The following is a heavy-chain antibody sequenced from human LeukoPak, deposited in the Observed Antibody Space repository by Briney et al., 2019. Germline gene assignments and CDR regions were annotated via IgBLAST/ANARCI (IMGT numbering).Heavy chain of an antibody. D-gene: IGHD2-15*01. Sequence: SETLSLTCTVSGDSINSSDYYWAWIRQPPGEGLEWIATIYYSGSTYYKPSLKSRLTISVDSSKNQFSLKMNSVTAADTAVYYCARHGSWDPFDYWGQGTLVTVSS. CDR3: ARHGSWDPFDY. J-gene: IGHJ4*02. CDR1: GDSINSSDYY. CDR2: IYYSGST. V-gene: IGHV4-39*01.